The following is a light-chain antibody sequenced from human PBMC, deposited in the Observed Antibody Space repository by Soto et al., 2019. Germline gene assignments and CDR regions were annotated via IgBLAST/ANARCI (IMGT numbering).Light chain of an antibody. V-gene: IGKV1-5*03. CDR3: QQYSTYPYT. CDR1: ESISSW. Sequence: DIQVTQSPSTLSASVGGRVTITCRASESISSWLAWYQQKPGKAPKLLIYEASNLESGVPSRFSGSGSGTECTLTVSTLQPDDFATYYCQQYSTYPYTFGQGTKLEIK. J-gene: IGKJ2*01. CDR2: EAS.